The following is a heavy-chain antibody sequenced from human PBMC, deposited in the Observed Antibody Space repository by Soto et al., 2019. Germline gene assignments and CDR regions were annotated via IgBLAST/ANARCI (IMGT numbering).Heavy chain of an antibody. J-gene: IGHJ4*02. CDR1: GFTFSGYY. CDR2: ISYDGSNT. Sequence: GGSLRLSYAASGFTFSGYYMFWVRQAPGKGLEWVAIISYDGSNTYYADSVKGRFTISRDNSKNTLYLQMNSLRAEDTSVYYCAKEGGLSGSYYISSSYYFDYWGQGTLVTVSS. V-gene: IGHV3-30*18. CDR3: AKEGGLSGSYYISSSYYFDY. D-gene: IGHD1-26*01.